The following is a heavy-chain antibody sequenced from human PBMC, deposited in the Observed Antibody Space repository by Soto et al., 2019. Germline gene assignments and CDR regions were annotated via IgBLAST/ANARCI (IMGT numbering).Heavy chain of an antibody. CDR3: ARARGYGDLDY. D-gene: IGHD4-17*01. V-gene: IGHV1-2*02. CDR1: RNTFTGYY. J-gene: IGHJ4*02. Sequence: ASVKVSCKASRNTFTGYYVHWVRQAPGQGLEWMGWINPNSGDTNSAQKFQGRVTMTRDTSISTAYMELSRLRSDDTAVYYCARARGYGDLDYWGQGTLVTVSS. CDR2: INPNSGDT.